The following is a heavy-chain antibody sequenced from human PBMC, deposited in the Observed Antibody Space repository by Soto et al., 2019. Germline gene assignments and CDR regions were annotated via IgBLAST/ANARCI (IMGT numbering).Heavy chain of an antibody. D-gene: IGHD3-3*01. J-gene: IGHJ5*02. CDR1: GFSLSTSGVG. V-gene: IGHV2-5*01. Sequence: SGPTLVNPTQTLTLTCTFSGFSLSTSGVGVGWIRQPPGKALEWLALIYWNDDKRYSPSLKSRLTITKDTSKNQVVLTMTNMDPVDTATYSCAHSYYDFWSGHAGGLKGFDPWGQGTLVTVSS. CDR2: IYWNDDK. CDR3: AHSYYDFWSGHAGGLKGFDP.